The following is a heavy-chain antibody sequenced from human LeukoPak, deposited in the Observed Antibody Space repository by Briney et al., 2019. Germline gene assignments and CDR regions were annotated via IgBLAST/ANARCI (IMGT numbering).Heavy chain of an antibody. V-gene: IGHV1-18*01. Sequence: ASVKVSCKTSGYTFTNYGISWVRQAPGLGLEWMGWISAYNGNTNYAQKVQGRVTLTTDTSTSTAYMELRSLRFDDTAVYYCARDQSVRLLQTSSTYFKHVFAIWGQGSMVTVSS. J-gene: IGHJ3*02. CDR2: ISAYNGNT. D-gene: IGHD6-13*01. CDR3: ARDQSVRLLQTSSTYFKHVFAI. CDR1: GYTFTNYG.